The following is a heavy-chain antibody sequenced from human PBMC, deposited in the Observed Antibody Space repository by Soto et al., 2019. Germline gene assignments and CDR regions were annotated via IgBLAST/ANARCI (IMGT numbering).Heavy chain of an antibody. V-gene: IGHV3-30*03. CDR1: GFAFTNHG. CDR3: ARDLGSSASVSYPDF. Sequence: VGFLILSSDYPGFAFTNHGIHWFPRAPGKGLGWVEVISYEGRYTSSVDSVQGRFTISRDNSKNTVYLQMNSLREEDTAVYFCARDLGSSASVSYPDFWGQGT. CDR2: ISYEGRYT. J-gene: IGHJ4*02. D-gene: IGHD3-10*01.